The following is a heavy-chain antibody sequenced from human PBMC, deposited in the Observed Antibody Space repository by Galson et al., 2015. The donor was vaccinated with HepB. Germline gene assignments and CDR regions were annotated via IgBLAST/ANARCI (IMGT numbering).Heavy chain of an antibody. D-gene: IGHD5-18*01. CDR2: LSGSGGST. Sequence: SLRLSCAASGFTFSSYAMSWVRQAPGKGLEWVSPLSGSGGSTYYAASVKGRFTISRDNSKNTLYLQMSSLRAEDTAVYYCARHSGYSYGYNYYFDHWGQGTLVTVSS. J-gene: IGHJ4*02. CDR1: GFTFSSYA. V-gene: IGHV3-23*01. CDR3: ARHSGYSYGYNYYFDH.